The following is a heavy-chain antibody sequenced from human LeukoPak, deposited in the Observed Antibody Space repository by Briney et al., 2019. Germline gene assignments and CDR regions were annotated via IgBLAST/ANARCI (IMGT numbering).Heavy chain of an antibody. CDR1: GGSISISNYY. V-gene: IGHV4-39*01. Sequence: SETLSLTCTVSGGSISISNYYWGWIRQPPGKGLEWIGSIYYSGNTYYNASLKSQVSISIDTSKNQFSLRLTSVTAADTAVYYCARQTGSGLFILPGGQGTLVTVSS. D-gene: IGHD3/OR15-3a*01. CDR3: ARQTGSGLFILP. J-gene: IGHJ4*02. CDR2: IYYSGNT.